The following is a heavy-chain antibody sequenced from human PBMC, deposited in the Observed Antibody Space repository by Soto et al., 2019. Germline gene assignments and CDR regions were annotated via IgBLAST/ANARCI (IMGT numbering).Heavy chain of an antibody. CDR3: ARARIAARPYGMDV. J-gene: IGHJ6*02. D-gene: IGHD6-6*01. Sequence: ASVKVSCKASGYTFTGYYMHWVRQAPGQGLEWMGWINPNSGGTNYAQKFQGWVTMTRDTSISTAYMELSRLRSDDTAVYYWARARIAARPYGMDVWGQGTTVTVSS. CDR2: INPNSGGT. V-gene: IGHV1-2*04. CDR1: GYTFTGYY.